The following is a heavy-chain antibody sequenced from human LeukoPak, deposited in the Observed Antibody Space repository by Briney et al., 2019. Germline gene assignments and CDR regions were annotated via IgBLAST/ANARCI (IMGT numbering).Heavy chain of an antibody. CDR1: GGSISSSSYY. J-gene: IGHJ4*02. V-gene: IGHV4-39*07. CDR3: ASRNYYDSSGYIDY. D-gene: IGHD3-22*01. Sequence: SETLSLTCTVSGGSISSSSYYWGWIRQPPGKGLEWIGSIYYSGSTYYNPSLKSRVTISLDTSKNQFSLRLSSVTAADTALYYCASRNYYDSSGYIDYWGQGTLVTVSS. CDR2: IYYSGST.